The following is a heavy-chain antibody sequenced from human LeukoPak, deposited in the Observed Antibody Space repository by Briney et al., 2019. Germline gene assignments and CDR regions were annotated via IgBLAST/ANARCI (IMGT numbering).Heavy chain of an antibody. J-gene: IGHJ3*02. CDR1: GGSISSYY. D-gene: IGHD6-19*01. Sequence: SETLSLTCTVSGGSISSYYWSWIRQPPGKGLEWIGYIYHSGSTNYNPSLKSRVTISLGTSKKHFSLKLNSVTAADTAVYYCVRGHLVGGWFKYDAFDIWGQGTMVTVSS. CDR2: IYHSGST. CDR3: VRGHLVGGWFKYDAFDI. V-gene: IGHV4-59*01.